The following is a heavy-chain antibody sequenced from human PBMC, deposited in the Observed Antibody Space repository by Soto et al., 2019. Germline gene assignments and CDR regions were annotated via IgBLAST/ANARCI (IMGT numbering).Heavy chain of an antibody. J-gene: IGHJ4*02. CDR3: AREGQLGY. CDR1: GYTFTNYG. D-gene: IGHD6-6*01. V-gene: IGHV1-18*01. CDR2: ISGYSGNT. Sequence: VGLLQSGAEGKKPGASVKVSCKASGYTFTNYGFSWVQQAPGQGLEWRGWISGYSGNTNYAERLQGRVTMTTDTSTTTGYMELRSLTYDDTAVYYCAREGQLGYWGQGTPVTVSS.